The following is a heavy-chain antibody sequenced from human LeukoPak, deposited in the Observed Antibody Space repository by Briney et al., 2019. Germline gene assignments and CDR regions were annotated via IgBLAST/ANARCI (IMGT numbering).Heavy chain of an antibody. CDR2: IYSGGDR. V-gene: IGHV3-66*02. J-gene: IGHJ3*02. D-gene: IGHD2-2*01. CDR3: ATRYCSSASCYYRGAFDI. Sequence: GGSLRLSCAASGFTVSSNYISWVRQAPGKGLEWVSLIYSGGDRYYADSVKGRFTISRDNSKNTLYLQMDSLRPEDTAVYYCATRYCSSASCYYRGAFDIWGQGTMVTVSS. CDR1: GFTVSSNY.